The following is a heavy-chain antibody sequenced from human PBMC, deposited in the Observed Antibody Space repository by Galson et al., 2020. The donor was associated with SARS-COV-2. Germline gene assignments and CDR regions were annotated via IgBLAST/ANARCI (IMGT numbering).Heavy chain of an antibody. CDR1: GFTFDDYA. CDR2: ISWNSGSI. Sequence: GGSLRLSCAASGFTFDDYAMHWVRQAPGKGLEWVSGISWNSGSIGYADSVKGRFTISRDNAKNSLYLQMNSLRAEDTALYYCAKVGDSSGLPYWGQGTLVTVSS. CDR3: AKVGDSSGLPY. D-gene: IGHD3-22*01. V-gene: IGHV3-9*01. J-gene: IGHJ4*02.